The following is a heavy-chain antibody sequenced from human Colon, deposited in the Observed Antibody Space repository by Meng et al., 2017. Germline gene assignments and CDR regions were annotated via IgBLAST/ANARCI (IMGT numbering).Heavy chain of an antibody. CDR1: GYSFTSYA. Sequence: ASVKVSCKASGYSFTSYAISWIRQAPGQGLEWMGWISAHNGNTHYAQSLQGRVTLTTDTPTSTAYMAVRRLRSDDTAVYYCMTTAPTADYYYYGKDVWGQGTTVTVSS. J-gene: IGHJ6*02. CDR2: ISAHNGNT. D-gene: IGHD1-14*01. V-gene: IGHV1-18*01. CDR3: MTTAPTADYYYYGKDV.